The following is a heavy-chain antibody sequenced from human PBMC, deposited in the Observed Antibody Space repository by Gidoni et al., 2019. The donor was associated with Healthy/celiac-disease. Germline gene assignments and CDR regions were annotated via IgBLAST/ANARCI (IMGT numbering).Heavy chain of an antibody. CDR2: GST. V-gene: IGHV4-31*02. J-gene: IGHJ5*02. CDR3: ARDLAVGFDP. Sequence: GSTYYNPSLKSRVTISVDTSKNQFSLKLSSVTAADTAVYYCARDLAVGFDPWGQGTLVTVSS.